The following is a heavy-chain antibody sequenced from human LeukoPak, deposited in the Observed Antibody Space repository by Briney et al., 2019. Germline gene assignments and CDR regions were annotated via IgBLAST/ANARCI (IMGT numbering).Heavy chain of an antibody. V-gene: IGHV3-53*01. CDR2: IYXAGNT. CDR1: GFNVSTNY. J-gene: IGHJ4*02. D-gene: IGHD3-22*01. Sequence: GGSLRLSCAASGFNVSTNYXSXXXXXXXXXXXXXXVIYXAGNTYYADSVXGRVXISKDTSKNTLYLQMNTLRAEDTAVYYCARWDTSRGSPLGFDYWGQGTLVTVSS. CDR3: ARWDTSRGSPLGFDY.